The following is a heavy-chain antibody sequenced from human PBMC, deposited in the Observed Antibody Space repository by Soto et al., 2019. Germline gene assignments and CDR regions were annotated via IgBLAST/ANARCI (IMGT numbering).Heavy chain of an antibody. J-gene: IGHJ6*02. D-gene: IGHD1-26*01. V-gene: IGHV1-8*01. CDR3: ARQGSWPYYYYGLDV. CDR1: GYTFTSYD. Sequence: ASVKVSCKGSGYTFTSYDINWVRQATGQGLEWMRWMNPNSGNTGYAQKFQGRVTMTADTSTGTAYMELMSLKSDGTAVYYCARQGSWPYYYYGLDVWGQGTTVTV. CDR2: MNPNSGNT.